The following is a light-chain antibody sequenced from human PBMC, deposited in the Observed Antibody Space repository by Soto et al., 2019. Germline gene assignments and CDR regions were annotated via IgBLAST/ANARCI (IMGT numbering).Light chain of an antibody. Sequence: EIVLTQSPATLSVSPGERATLSCRASQSVNNYLAWYQQKPGQAPRLLIYAVSSRATDIPARFSGSGSGTEFNLTISSLQSEDFAVYFCQHYDDWLRLTFGGGTKVDI. CDR2: AVS. J-gene: IGKJ4*02. V-gene: IGKV3D-15*01. CDR3: QHYDDWLRLT. CDR1: QSVNNY.